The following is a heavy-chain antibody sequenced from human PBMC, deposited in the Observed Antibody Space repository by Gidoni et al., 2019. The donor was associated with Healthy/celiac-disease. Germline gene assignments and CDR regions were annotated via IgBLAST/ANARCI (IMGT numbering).Heavy chain of an antibody. J-gene: IGHJ4*02. CDR1: GFTFSSYG. CDR3: ARDRRGYFDY. V-gene: IGHV3-33*01. CDR2: IWYDGSNK. Sequence: QVQLLEPGGGVAQPGRSLRPSCAASGFTFSSYGMHWVRQAPGKGLEWVGVIWYDGSNKYYADSVKGRFTISRDNSKNTLYLQMNSLRAEDTAVYYCARDRRGYFDYWGQGTLVTVSS.